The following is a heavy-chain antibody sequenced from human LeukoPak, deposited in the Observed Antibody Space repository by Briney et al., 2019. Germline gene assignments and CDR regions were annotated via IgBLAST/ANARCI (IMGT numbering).Heavy chain of an antibody. J-gene: IGHJ6*03. Sequence: SETLSLTCTVSGGTISSGRYYWRWIRQPAGKGLEWIGRIYNSGSTNYNPSLKSRVTMSVDTSKNQFSLRLNSVTAADTAVYYCAREVVPAAITYYYYYYMDVWGKGTTVTVSS. CDR3: AREVVPAAITYYYYYYMDV. V-gene: IGHV4-61*02. CDR1: GGTISSGRYY. CDR2: IYNSGST. D-gene: IGHD2-2*01.